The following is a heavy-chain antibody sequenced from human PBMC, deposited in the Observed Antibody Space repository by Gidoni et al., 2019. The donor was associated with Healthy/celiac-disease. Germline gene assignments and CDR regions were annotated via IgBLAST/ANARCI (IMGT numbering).Heavy chain of an antibody. CDR2: IRSKANSYAT. CDR1: GFTLSGSA. J-gene: IGHJ4*02. Sequence: EVQLVESGGGLVQPGGSLKLSCAASGFTLSGSAMHWVRQASGKGLEWVGRIRSKANSYATAYAASVKGRFTISRDDSKNTAYLQMNSLKTEDTAVYYCTRPRSCSSTSCYVELWGQGTLVTVSS. D-gene: IGHD2-2*01. V-gene: IGHV3-73*02. CDR3: TRPRSCSSTSCYVEL.